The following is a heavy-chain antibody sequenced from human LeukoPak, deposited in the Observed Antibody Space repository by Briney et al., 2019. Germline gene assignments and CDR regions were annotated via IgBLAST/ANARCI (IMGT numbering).Heavy chain of an antibody. D-gene: IGHD7-27*01. J-gene: IGHJ6*02. CDR3: ATYTNWVAGDV. CDR2: IKKDGSVK. Sequence: PGGSLRLSCVASGFQFSYPLVSSARHATGEGLEWVADIKKDGSVKDYVDSVKGRFTISRDNAKNSLYLQMDSLRAGDRAVYYWATYTNWVAGDVWGQGTTVSVSS. V-gene: IGHV3-7*01. CDR1: GFQFSYPL.